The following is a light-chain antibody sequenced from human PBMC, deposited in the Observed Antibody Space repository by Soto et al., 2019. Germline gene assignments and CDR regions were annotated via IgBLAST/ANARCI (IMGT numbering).Light chain of an antibody. V-gene: IGKV3-11*01. CDR3: QQRSHWPT. Sequence: EMVLTRPPATLLLSPGERATLSVWASQSVSDYLAWYQQKPGQAPRLLICDSSQGATGVPARFSGSGSGPDFTLTISSLEPDDFAIYYCQQRSHWPTFGHGTRLEIK. CDR2: DSS. J-gene: IGKJ5*01. CDR1: QSVSDY.